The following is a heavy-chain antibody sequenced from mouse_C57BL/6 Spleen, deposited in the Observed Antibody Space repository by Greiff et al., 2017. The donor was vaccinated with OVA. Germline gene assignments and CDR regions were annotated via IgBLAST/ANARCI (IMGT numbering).Heavy chain of an antibody. CDR1: GYAFSSSW. D-gene: IGHD1-1*01. J-gene: IGHJ4*01. CDR3: AASFITTVVDAMDY. V-gene: IGHV1-82*01. CDR2: IYPGDGDT. Sequence: QVQLQQPGPELVKPGASVKISCKASGYAFSSSWMNWVKQRPGKGLEWIGRIYPGDGDTNYNGKFKGKATLTADKSSSTAYMQLSSLTSEDSAVYFCAASFITTVVDAMDYWGQGTSVTVSS.